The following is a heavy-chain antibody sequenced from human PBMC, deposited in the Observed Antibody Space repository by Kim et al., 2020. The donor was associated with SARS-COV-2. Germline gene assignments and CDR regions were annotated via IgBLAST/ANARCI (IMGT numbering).Heavy chain of an antibody. V-gene: IGHV3-33*08. CDR1: GFTFSSYG. J-gene: IGHJ4*02. Sequence: GGSLRLSCAASGFTFSSYGMHWVRQAPGKGLEWVAVIWYDGSNKYYADSVKGRFTISRDNSKNTLYLQMNSLRAEDTAVYYCARRVRGSWYTVDYWGQGTLVTVSS. CDR3: ARRVRGSWYTVDY. CDR2: IWYDGSNK. D-gene: IGHD6-13*01.